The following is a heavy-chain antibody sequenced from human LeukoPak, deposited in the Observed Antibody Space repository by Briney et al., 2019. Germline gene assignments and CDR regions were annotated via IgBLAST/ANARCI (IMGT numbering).Heavy chain of an antibody. D-gene: IGHD3-16*01. Sequence: GGSLRLSCAASGSTFSRYSMNWVRQAPGKGLEWVSSISSSSSYRYYADSVKGRFTISRDNAKNSLHLQMNSLRAEDTAVYYCMSYAGRSDDYWGQGTLVTVSS. CDR1: GSTFSRYS. J-gene: IGHJ4*02. CDR2: ISSSSSYR. CDR3: MSYAGRSDDY. V-gene: IGHV3-21*01.